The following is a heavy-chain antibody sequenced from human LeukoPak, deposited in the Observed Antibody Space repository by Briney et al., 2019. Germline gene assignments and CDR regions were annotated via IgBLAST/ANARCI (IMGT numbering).Heavy chain of an antibody. D-gene: IGHD2-21*01. CDR2: IYPGDSDI. CDR1: GYTFTSYW. J-gene: IGHJ4*02. CDR3: ARPVIAVGIDC. Sequence: GESLKISCKGSGYTFTSYWIGWVRQMPGKGLEWVAIIYPGDSDIRYSPSFQGQVTVSADKSISTAYLQWSSLKASDSAMYYCARPVIAVGIDCWGQGTLVTVSS. V-gene: IGHV5-51*01.